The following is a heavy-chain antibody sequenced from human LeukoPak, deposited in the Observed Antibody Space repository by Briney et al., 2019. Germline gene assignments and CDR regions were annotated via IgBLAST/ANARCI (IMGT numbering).Heavy chain of an antibody. J-gene: IGHJ6*03. CDR3: SKMEGWIRGWFVRYYYYMDV. CDR1: GFSFSNYD. D-gene: IGHD3-10*01. CDR2: ISGSGSSI. Sequence: PGGSLRLSCAASGFSFSNYDMSWVRQAPGKGLEWVSSISGSGSSIHYADSVKGRFTISRDTSKKTLYLQMNSLRADDSAVYYWSKMEGWIRGWFVRYYYYMDVWGKGTTVTVS. V-gene: IGHV3-23*01.